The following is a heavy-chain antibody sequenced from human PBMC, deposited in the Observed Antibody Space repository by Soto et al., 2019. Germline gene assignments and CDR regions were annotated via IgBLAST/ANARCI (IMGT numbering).Heavy chain of an antibody. CDR2: ISAGGRSI. Sequence: EVQLVESGGGLVKPGGSLRVSCAASGFSFTSYTMNWVRQAPGKGLEWVASISAGGRSIYYADSLKGRSTVSRDNAKSSLYLQMNSLRAEDTAVHHCPRSTPGNPFDIWGQGTMVTVSS. CDR1: GFSFTSYT. V-gene: IGHV3-21*03. J-gene: IGHJ3*02. CDR3: PRSTPGNPFDI. D-gene: IGHD3-10*01.